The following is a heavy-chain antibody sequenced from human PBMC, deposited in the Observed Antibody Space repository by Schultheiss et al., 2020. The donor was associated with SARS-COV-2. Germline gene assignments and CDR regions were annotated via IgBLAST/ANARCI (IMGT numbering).Heavy chain of an antibody. J-gene: IGHJ5*02. CDR3: ARSYRNWFDP. CDR2: IYYSGST. CDR1: GYSISSGYY. D-gene: IGHD3-16*02. V-gene: IGHV4-38-2*01. Sequence: SETLSLTCAVSGYSISSGYYWGWIRQPPGKGLEWIGSIYYSGSTYYNPSLKSRVTISVDTSKNQFSLKLSSVTAADTAVYYCARSYRNWFDPWGQGTLVTVSS.